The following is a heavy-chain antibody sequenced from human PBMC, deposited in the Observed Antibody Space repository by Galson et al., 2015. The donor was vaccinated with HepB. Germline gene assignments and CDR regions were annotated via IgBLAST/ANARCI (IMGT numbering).Heavy chain of an antibody. CDR2: IIPIFGTA. V-gene: IGHV1-69*13. CDR1: GGTFSSYA. J-gene: IGHJ3*02. CDR3: ASGLAVVVPAGGYAFDI. Sequence: SVKVSCKASGGTFSSYAISWVRQAPGQGPEWMGGIIPIFGTANYAQKFQGRVTITADESTSTAYMELSSLRSEDTAVYYCASGLAVVVPAGGYAFDIWGQGTMVTVSS. D-gene: IGHD2-2*01.